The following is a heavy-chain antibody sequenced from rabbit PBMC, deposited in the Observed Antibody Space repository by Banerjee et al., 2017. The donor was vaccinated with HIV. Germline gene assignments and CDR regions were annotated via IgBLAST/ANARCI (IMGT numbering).Heavy chain of an antibody. J-gene: IGHJ4*01. CDR2: IDTHSSGST. CDR1: GFSFSNNYW. V-gene: IGHV1S45*01. D-gene: IGHD4-1*01. Sequence: QEQLEESGGDLVKPEGSLTLTCTASGFSFSNNYWMCWVRQAPGKGLEWIACIDTHSSGSTYYANWAQGRFTISKTSSTTVTLQMTSLTAADTATYFCARDLAGVIGWNFGLWGQGTLVTVS. CDR3: ARDLAGVIGWNFGL.